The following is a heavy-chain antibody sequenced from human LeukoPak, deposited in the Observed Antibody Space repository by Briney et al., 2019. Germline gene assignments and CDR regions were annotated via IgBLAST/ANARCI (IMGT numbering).Heavy chain of an antibody. CDR3: ARERAVQGYCSGGRCYINDY. Sequence: ASVKVSCKASGYNFSGYYMHWVRQAPGQGLEWMGRIYPNSGGTNYAQKFHGRVTTTRDTSISTAYMELTRLTSDDTAVYYCARERAVQGYCSGGRCYINDYWGQGTLVTVSS. D-gene: IGHD2-15*01. CDR1: GYNFSGYY. J-gene: IGHJ4*02. V-gene: IGHV1-2*06. CDR2: IYPNSGGT.